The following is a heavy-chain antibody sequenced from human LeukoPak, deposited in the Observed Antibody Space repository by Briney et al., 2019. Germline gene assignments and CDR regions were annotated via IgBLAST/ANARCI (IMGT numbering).Heavy chain of an antibody. J-gene: IGHJ6*03. CDR2: ISGSGGST. Sequence: GGTLRLSCAASGFTFSSYGMSWVRQAPGKGLEWVSAISGSGGSTYYADSVKGRFTISRDNSKHTLYLQMNSLRAEDTAVYYCARALNGDYVSYYYYYMDVWGKGTTVTVSS. CDR1: GFTFSSYG. CDR3: ARALNGDYVSYYYYYMDV. D-gene: IGHD4-17*01. V-gene: IGHV3-23*01.